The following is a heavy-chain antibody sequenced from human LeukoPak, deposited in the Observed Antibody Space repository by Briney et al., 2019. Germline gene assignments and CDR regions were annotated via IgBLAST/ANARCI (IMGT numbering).Heavy chain of an antibody. CDR3: ARVYDSSGYYYQH. D-gene: IGHD3-22*01. CDR2: IYPGDSDT. Sequence: GESLNISCNCAGYSFTSYWIGLVRQLPGKGLEWMGIIYPGDSDTRYSPSFQGSVPISADKSISTAYLQWSSLKASDTAMYYCARVYDSSGYYYQHWGQGTLVTVSS. J-gene: IGHJ1*01. CDR1: GYSFTSYW. V-gene: IGHV5-51*01.